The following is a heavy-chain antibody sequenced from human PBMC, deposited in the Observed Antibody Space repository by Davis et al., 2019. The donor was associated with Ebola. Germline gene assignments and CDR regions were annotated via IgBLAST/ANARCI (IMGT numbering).Heavy chain of an antibody. Sequence: GESLKISCKGSGYSFTSYWIGWVRQMPGKGLEWMGIIYPGDSDTRYSPSFQGQVTISADKSISTAYLQWGSLKASDTAMYYCARMVLVVYAPDDAFDIWGQGTMVTVSS. D-gene: IGHD2-8*02. CDR2: IYPGDSDT. CDR1: GYSFTSYW. CDR3: ARMVLVVYAPDDAFDI. V-gene: IGHV5-51*01. J-gene: IGHJ3*02.